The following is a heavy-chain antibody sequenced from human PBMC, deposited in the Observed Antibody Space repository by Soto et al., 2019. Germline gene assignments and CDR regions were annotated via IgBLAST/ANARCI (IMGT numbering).Heavy chain of an antibody. J-gene: IGHJ5*02. CDR1: GFTFSSYA. V-gene: IGHV3-64D*06. Sequence: GGSLRLSCAASGFTFSSYAMHWVRQAPGKGLEYVSAISSNGGSTYYADSVKGRFTISRDNSKNTQYLQMSSLRAEDTAVYYCVKDPTRYSSSWYNWFDPWGQGTLVTVSS. CDR3: VKDPTRYSSSWYNWFDP. D-gene: IGHD6-13*01. CDR2: ISSNGGST.